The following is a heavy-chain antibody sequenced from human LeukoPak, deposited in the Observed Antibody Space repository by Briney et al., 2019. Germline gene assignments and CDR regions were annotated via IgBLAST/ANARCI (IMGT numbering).Heavy chain of an antibody. CDR3: ARDRLRSINDGFDI. Sequence: PSETLSLTCTVSGGSISSGSYYWSWIRQPAGKGLEWIGRIYTSGSTNYNPSLKSRVTISVDTSKNQFSLKLSSVTAADTAVYYCARDRLRSINDGFDIWGQGTMVTVSS. V-gene: IGHV4-61*02. J-gene: IGHJ3*02. CDR1: GGSISSGSYY. CDR2: IYTSGST.